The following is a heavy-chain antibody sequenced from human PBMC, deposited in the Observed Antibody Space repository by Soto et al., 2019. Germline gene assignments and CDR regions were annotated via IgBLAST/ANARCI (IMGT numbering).Heavy chain of an antibody. J-gene: IGHJ4*02. V-gene: IGHV1-18*01. CDR3: ARDGGRRYFDWLLPANDY. CDR1: GYTFTSYG. Sequence: QVQLVQSGAEVKKPGASVKVSCKASGYTFTSYGISWVRQAPGQGLEWMGWISAYNGNTNYAQKLQGRVTMTTDTSTSTASMELRSLRSDATAVYYCARDGGRRYFDWLLPANDYWGQGTLVTVSS. D-gene: IGHD3-9*01. CDR2: ISAYNGNT.